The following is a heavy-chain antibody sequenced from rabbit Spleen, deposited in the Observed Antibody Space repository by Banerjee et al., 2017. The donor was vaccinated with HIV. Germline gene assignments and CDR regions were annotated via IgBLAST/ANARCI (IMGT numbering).Heavy chain of an antibody. Sequence: QSLEESGGDLVKPEGSLTLTCKASGFDLSSYYYMCWVRQAPGKGLEWIACIDAGNAAKTYYASWAKGRFTISKTSSTTVTLQMTSLTAADTATYFCAREMNVGAIGGWWGFTLWGQGTLVTVS. D-gene: IGHD1-1*01. CDR1: GFDLSSYYY. V-gene: IGHV1S40*01. CDR3: AREMNVGAIGGWWGFTL. J-gene: IGHJ4*01. CDR2: IDAGNAAKT.